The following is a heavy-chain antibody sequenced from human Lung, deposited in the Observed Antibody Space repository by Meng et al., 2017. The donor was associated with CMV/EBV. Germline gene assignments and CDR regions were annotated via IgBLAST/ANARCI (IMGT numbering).Heavy chain of an antibody. J-gene: IGHJ6*02. Sequence: LTXAASGFTFSSYGMHWVRQAPGKGLEWVAFIRYDGSNKYYADSVKGRFTISRDNSKNTLYLQMNSLRAEDTAVYYCASQDIVVVPAAIRNYYYYGMDVWGQGXTVTVSS. CDR2: IRYDGSNK. D-gene: IGHD2-2*02. V-gene: IGHV3-30*02. CDR3: ASQDIVVVPAAIRNYYYYGMDV. CDR1: GFTFSSYG.